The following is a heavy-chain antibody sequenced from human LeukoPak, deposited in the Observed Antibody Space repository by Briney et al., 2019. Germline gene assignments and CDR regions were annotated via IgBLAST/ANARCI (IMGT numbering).Heavy chain of an antibody. J-gene: IGHJ4*02. CDR2: IYYSGST. D-gene: IGHD3-22*01. V-gene: IGHV4-59*01. Sequence: SSETLSLTCTVSGGSISSYYWSWIRQPPGKGLEWIGHIYYSGSTIYYPSLKSRVTISVDTSNNQFSLKLSSVTAADTAVYYCARDTSGYRRGSFDYWGQGTLVSVST. CDR1: GGSISSYY. CDR3: ARDTSGYRRGSFDY.